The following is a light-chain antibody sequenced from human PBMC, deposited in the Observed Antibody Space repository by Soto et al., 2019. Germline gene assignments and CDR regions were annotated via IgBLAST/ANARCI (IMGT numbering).Light chain of an antibody. CDR3: QQYYSAPVT. V-gene: IGKV4-1*01. CDR1: QSILFSSNNKNY. J-gene: IGKJ4*01. Sequence: DIVMTQSPDSLAVSLGERATIKCKSSQSILFSSNNKNYLTWYQQKPGQPPKPLIYWASTRESGVPDRFSGSGSGTDFTLTISSLQAEDVAVYYCQQYYSAPVTFGGGTKGEIK. CDR2: WAS.